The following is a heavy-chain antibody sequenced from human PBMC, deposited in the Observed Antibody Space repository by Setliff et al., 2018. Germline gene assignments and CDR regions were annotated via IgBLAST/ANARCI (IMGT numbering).Heavy chain of an antibody. V-gene: IGHV1-18*01. CDR1: GYTFSRYG. D-gene: IGHD2-2*01. J-gene: IGHJ5*02. CDR3: ARAPPTVVIPPGRAFFDP. CDR2: ISAYNGFI. Sequence: ASVKVSCKASGYTFSRYGISWVRQAPGQGLEWMGWISAYNGFIVYAQKFQGRVTMTTDTSTNTAYMELRSLRSDDTAVYYCARAPPTVVIPPGRAFFDPWGQGTLVTVSS.